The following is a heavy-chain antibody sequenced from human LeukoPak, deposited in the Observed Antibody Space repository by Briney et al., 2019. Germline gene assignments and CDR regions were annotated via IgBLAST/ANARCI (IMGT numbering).Heavy chain of an antibody. CDR1: GGSFSGYY. J-gene: IGHJ4*02. V-gene: IGHV4-34*01. CDR3: ARYPNYYDSSGYFDY. D-gene: IGHD3-22*01. CDR2: INHSGST. Sequence: SETLSLICAVYGGSFSGYYWSWIRQPPGKGLEWIGEINHSGSTNYNPSLKSRVTISVDTSKNQFSLKLSSVTAADTAVYYCARYPNYYDSSGYFDYWGQGTLVTVSS.